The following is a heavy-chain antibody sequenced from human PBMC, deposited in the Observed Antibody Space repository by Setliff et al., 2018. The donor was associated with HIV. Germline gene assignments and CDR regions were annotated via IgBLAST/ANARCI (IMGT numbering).Heavy chain of an antibody. J-gene: IGHJ6*03. CDR3: ARVKVVIATFYYMDV. D-gene: IGHD2-21*01. CDR2: ISAYNGNT. V-gene: IGHV1-18*01. Sequence: ASVKVSCKASGYTFRTYGISWVRQAPGQGLEWMGWISAYNGNTNYAQKLQGRVTMTTDTSTSTAYMALRSLRSDDTAVYYCARVKVVIATFYYMDVWGKGTTVTVSS. CDR1: GYTFRTYG.